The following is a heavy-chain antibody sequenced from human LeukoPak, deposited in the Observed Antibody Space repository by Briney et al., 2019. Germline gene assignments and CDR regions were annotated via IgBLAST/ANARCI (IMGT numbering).Heavy chain of an antibody. CDR2: ITPMFGTA. J-gene: IGHJ4*02. D-gene: IGHD3-22*01. Sequence: ASVKVSCKASGGSFSSYAIGWVRQAPGQGLEWMGGITPMFGTANYAQKFQGRVTISADESTSTAYMELRGLRSEDTAVYYCVRDGSYYDSRGYYYLYWGQGTLVTVSS. CDR3: VRDGSYYDSRGYYYLY. V-gene: IGHV1-69*13. CDR1: GGSFSSYA.